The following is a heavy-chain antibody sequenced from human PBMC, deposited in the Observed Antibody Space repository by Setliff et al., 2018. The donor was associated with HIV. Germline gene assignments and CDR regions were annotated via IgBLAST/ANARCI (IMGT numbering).Heavy chain of an antibody. Sequence: GGSLRLSCAVSGFNVTDNYMIWVRQAPGKGPEWVSVLYSAGNTFYADSVKGRFTASRDDSKNTLFLQMNSLRAEDTAVYYCARVILGYYDSTLALYGMDVWGQGTTVTVSS. J-gene: IGHJ6*02. D-gene: IGHD3-22*01. CDR1: GFNVTDNY. V-gene: IGHV3-53*01. CDR2: LYSAGNT. CDR3: ARVILGYYDSTLALYGMDV.